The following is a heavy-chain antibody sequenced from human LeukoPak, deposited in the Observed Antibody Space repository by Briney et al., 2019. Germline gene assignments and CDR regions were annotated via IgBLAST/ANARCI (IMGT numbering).Heavy chain of an antibody. Sequence: SETLSLTCTVSGGSISNGGYYWSWIRQHPGKGLEWIGYIYYSGSTYYNPSLKSRVTISVDTSKNQFSLKLSSVTAADTAVYYCARAQTTMIYYFDYWGQGTLVTVSS. V-gene: IGHV4-31*03. CDR2: IYYSGST. CDR3: ARAQTTMIYYFDY. CDR1: GGSISNGGYY. J-gene: IGHJ4*02. D-gene: IGHD3/OR15-3a*01.